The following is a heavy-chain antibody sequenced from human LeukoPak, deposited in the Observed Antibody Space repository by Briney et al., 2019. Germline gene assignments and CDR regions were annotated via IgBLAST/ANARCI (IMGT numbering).Heavy chain of an antibody. Sequence: GGSLRLSCGASGFTFSSYDMSWVRQAPGKGLEWVSGISGSGDNTYYADSVKGRVTISRDNSKNTLYLHMNSLRAEDTAVYYCVTTSVSPGYWGQGTLVTVSS. J-gene: IGHJ4*02. CDR2: ISGSGDNT. CDR3: VTTSVSPGY. V-gene: IGHV3-23*01. CDR1: GFTFSSYD. D-gene: IGHD1-14*01.